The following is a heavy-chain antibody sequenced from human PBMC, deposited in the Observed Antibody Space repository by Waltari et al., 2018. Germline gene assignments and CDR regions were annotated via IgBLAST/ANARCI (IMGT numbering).Heavy chain of an antibody. CDR3: ARGSSSDFWSGYYLENWFDP. J-gene: IGHJ5*02. CDR1: GGSISSYY. Sequence: QVQLQESGPGLVKPSETLSLTCTVSGGSISSYYWSWIRQPPGKGLEWIGYIYYSGSTNYNPSLKSRVTISVDTSKNQFSLKLSSVTAADTAVYYCARGSSSDFWSGYYLENWFDPWGQGTLVTVSS. D-gene: IGHD3-3*01. V-gene: IGHV4-59*01. CDR2: IYYSGST.